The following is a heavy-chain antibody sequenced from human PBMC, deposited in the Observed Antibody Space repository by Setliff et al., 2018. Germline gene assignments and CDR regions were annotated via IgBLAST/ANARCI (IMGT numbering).Heavy chain of an antibody. V-gene: IGHV4-30-4*08. Sequence: LSLTCTVSGGSISSGDYYWTWIRQPPGKGLEWIGFIYYSGNTFYNPSLKSRLTISVDTSKNLFSLKLSSVTAADTAVYYCARQSYYYGTPGYFDYWGQGTLVTVSS. CDR2: IYYSGNT. D-gene: IGHD3-10*01. CDR1: GGSISSGDYY. CDR3: ARQSYYYGTPGYFDY. J-gene: IGHJ4*02.